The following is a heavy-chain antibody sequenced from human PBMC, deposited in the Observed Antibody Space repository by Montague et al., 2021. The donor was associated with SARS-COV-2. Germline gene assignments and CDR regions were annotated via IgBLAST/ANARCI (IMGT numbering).Heavy chain of an antibody. CDR3: AHLIRYYDIFTGIPFDY. V-gene: IGHV2-5*01. Sequence: PALVKPTQTLTLTCTFSGFSLSTSGVGVGWIRQPPGKALEWLALIYSNDDKRYSPSLQNRLTITKDTSKNQVVLRMTNMDPVDTATYYCAHLIRYYDIFTGIPFDYWGQGILVAISS. D-gene: IGHD3-9*01. CDR1: GFSLSTSGVG. J-gene: IGHJ4*02. CDR2: IYSNDDK.